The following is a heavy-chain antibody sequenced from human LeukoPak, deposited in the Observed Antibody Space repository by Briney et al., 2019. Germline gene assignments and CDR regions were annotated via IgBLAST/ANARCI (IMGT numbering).Heavy chain of an antibody. D-gene: IGHD2-15*01. Sequence: SETLSLTCAVYGGSFSSSSYYWGWIRQPPGKGLEWIGNIYYSGSTYYNPSLKSRVTISVDTSKNQFSLKLSSVTAADTAMYFCVVVVVPGWFDPWGQGTLVTVSS. J-gene: IGHJ5*02. CDR3: VVVVVPGWFDP. V-gene: IGHV4-39*01. CDR1: GGSFSSSSYY. CDR2: IYYSGST.